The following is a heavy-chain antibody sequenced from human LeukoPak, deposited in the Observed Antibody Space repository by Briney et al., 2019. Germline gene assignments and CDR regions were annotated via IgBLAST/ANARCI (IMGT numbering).Heavy chain of an antibody. V-gene: IGHV4-30-4*01. D-gene: IGHD4-23*01. CDR3: ARDLWVYGGPDAFDI. CDR2: IYYSGST. CDR1: GVSISSGDYY. J-gene: IGHJ3*02. Sequence: SQTLSLTCTVSGVSISSGDYYWSWIRQPPGKGLEWIGYIYYSGSTYYNPSLKSRVTISVDTSKNQFSLKLSSVTAADTAVYYCARDLWVYGGPDAFDIWGQGTMVTVSS.